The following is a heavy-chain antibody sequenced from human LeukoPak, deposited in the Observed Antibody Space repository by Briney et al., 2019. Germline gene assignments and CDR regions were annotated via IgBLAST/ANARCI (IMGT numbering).Heavy chain of an antibody. Sequence: ASVKVSCKASGYTFTSYAMHWVRQAPGQRLEWMGWINAGNGNTKYSQKFQGRVTITRDTSASTAYMELSSLRSEDTAVYYCARDRVTMVRGIGNWFDPGGQGTLLTLPS. D-gene: IGHD3-10*01. CDR2: INAGNGNT. CDR3: ARDRVTMVRGIGNWFDP. CDR1: GYTFTSYA. J-gene: IGHJ5*02. V-gene: IGHV1-3*01.